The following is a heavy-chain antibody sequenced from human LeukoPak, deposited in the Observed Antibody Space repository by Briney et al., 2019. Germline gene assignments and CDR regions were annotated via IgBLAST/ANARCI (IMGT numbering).Heavy chain of an antibody. CDR1: GFTFSTYA. CDR3: AELGITMIGGV. J-gene: IGHJ6*04. Sequence: PGGSLRLSCAASGFTFSTYAMTWVRQAPGKGLEWVSYISSSGSTIYYADSVKGRFTISRDNAKNSLYLQMNSLRAEDTAVYYCAELGITMIGGVWGKGTTVTISS. D-gene: IGHD3-10*02. CDR2: ISSSGSTI. V-gene: IGHV3-48*03.